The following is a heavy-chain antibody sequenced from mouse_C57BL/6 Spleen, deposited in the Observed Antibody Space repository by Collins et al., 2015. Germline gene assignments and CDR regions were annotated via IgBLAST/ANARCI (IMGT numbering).Heavy chain of an antibody. J-gene: IGHJ3*01. V-gene: IGHV1-26*01. CDR2: INPNNGGT. CDR3: ARSGYYGSSPWFAY. Sequence: EVQLQQSGPELVKPGASVKISCKASGYTFTDYYMNWVKQSHGKSLEWIGDINPNNGGTSYNQKFKGKATLTVDKSSSTAYMELRSLTSEDSAVYYCARSGYYGSSPWFAYWGQGTPVTVSA. D-gene: IGHD1-1*01. CDR1: GYTFTDYY.